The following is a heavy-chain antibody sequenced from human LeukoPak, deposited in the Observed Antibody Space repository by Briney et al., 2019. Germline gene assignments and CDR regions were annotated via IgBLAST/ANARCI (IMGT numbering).Heavy chain of an antibody. V-gene: IGHV1-18*01. CDR1: GYTFTSYG. Sequence: GASVKVSCKASGYTFTSYGISWVRQAPGQGLEWMGWISAYNGNTNYAQKLQGRVTTTTDTSTSTAYMELRSLRSDDTAVYYCARVWFGELFFYFDYWGQGTLVTVSS. CDR2: ISAYNGNT. J-gene: IGHJ4*02. D-gene: IGHD3-10*01. CDR3: ARVWFGELFFYFDY.